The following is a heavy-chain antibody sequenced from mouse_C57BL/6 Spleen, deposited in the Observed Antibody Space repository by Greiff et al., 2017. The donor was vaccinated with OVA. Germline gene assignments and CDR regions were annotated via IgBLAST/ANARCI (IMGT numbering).Heavy chain of an antibody. Sequence: VQLQQSGPVLVKPGASVKMSCKASGYTFTDYYMNWVKQSHGKSLEWIGVINPYNGGTSYNQKFKGKATLTVDKSSSTAYMELNSLTSEDSAVYYCARSGGYDVRDYFDYWGQGTTLTVSS. CDR2: INPYNGGT. J-gene: IGHJ2*01. CDR1: GYTFTDYY. CDR3: ARSGGYDVRDYFDY. V-gene: IGHV1-19*01. D-gene: IGHD2-2*01.